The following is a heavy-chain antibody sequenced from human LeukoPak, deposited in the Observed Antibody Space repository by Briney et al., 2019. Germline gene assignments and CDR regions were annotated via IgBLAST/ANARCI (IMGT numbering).Heavy chain of an antibody. CDR1: GYTFTGYY. Sequence: ASVKVSCKASGYTFTGYYMHWVRQAPGQGLEWMGRINPNSGGTNYAQKFQGRVTMTRDTSISTAYMELSSLRSDDTAVYYRARWRQQPDYNYYYYMDVWGKGTTVTVSS. CDR2: INPNSGGT. J-gene: IGHJ6*03. D-gene: IGHD6-13*01. V-gene: IGHV1-2*06. CDR3: ARWRQQPDYNYYYYMDV.